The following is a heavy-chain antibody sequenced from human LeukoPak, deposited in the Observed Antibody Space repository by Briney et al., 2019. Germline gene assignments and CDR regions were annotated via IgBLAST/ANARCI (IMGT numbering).Heavy chain of an antibody. CDR2: INPNSGST. CDR3: ARSTVTTLGQFDY. J-gene: IGHJ4*02. D-gene: IGHD4-17*01. CDR1: GYTFTDYY. V-gene: IGHV1-2*02. Sequence: ASVKVSCKASGYTFTDYYIHWVRQAPGEGLQWMGWINPNSGSTNYAQRFQDRVTMTRGTSITTVYMELSRLTSDDTAVYYCARSTVTTLGQFDYWGQGTLVTVSS.